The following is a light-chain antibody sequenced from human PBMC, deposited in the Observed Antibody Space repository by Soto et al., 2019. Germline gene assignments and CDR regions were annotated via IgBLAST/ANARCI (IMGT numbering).Light chain of an antibody. CDR2: KTS. Sequence: DIPMTQSPSTLSASLGDRVNITCRASQSISNWLAWYQQKPGKAPKLLIYKTSNLDSGVPSRFSGSGSGTEFSLTISSLQPDDFATYYCQQYKSFSLTFGGGTKVDIK. CDR1: QSISNW. J-gene: IGKJ4*01. CDR3: QQYKSFSLT. V-gene: IGKV1-5*03.